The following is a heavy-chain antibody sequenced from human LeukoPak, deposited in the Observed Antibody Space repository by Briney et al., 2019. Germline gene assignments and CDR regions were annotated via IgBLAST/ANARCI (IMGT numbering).Heavy chain of an antibody. Sequence: PGGSLRLSCAASGFTFSSYAMHWVRQAPGRGLEWVAVISYDGSNKYYADSVKGRFTISRDNSKNTLYLQMNSLRAEDTAVYYCARESHSSGWYYFDYWGQGTLVTVSS. CDR2: ISYDGSNK. J-gene: IGHJ4*02. CDR1: GFTFSSYA. V-gene: IGHV3-30-3*01. CDR3: ARESHSSGWYYFDY. D-gene: IGHD6-19*01.